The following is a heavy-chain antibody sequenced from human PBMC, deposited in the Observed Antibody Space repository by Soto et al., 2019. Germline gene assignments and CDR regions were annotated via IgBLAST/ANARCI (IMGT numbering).Heavy chain of an antibody. CDR2: ISAYNGNT. Sequence: QVQLVQSGAEVKKPGASVKVSCKASGYTFTSYGISWVRQAPGQGLEWMGWISAYNGNTNYAQKLQGRVTMTTATATSTAHVELRSLRSDDTAVYSCARAYDILTGYYFDYWGQGTLVTVSS. CDR3: ARAYDILTGYYFDY. V-gene: IGHV1-18*01. CDR1: GYTFTSYG. D-gene: IGHD3-9*01. J-gene: IGHJ4*02.